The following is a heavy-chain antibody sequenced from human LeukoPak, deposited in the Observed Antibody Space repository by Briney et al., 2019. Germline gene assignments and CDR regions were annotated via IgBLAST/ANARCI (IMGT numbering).Heavy chain of an antibody. D-gene: IGHD3-10*01. CDR2: FIPIFDTA. V-gene: IGHV1-69*13. J-gene: IGHJ6*04. CDR3: ARGRVLGVIISQHYYYYGMDV. CDR1: GGTISSYA. Sequence: SVKVSCKASGGTISSYAISWVRQAPGQGLEWMGGFIPIFDTANYAQKFQGRVTITADESTSTAYMELSSLRSEDTAVYYCARGRVLGVIISQHYYYYGMDVWGKGTTVTVSS.